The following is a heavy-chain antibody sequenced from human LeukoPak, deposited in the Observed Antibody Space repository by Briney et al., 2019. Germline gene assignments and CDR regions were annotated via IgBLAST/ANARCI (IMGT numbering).Heavy chain of an antibody. J-gene: IGHJ3*02. D-gene: IGHD1-26*01. Sequence: SETLSLTCTVSGGSISSYYWSWIRQPPGKGLEWLGYIYYSGSTNYNPSLKSRVTISVDTSKNQFSLKLSSVTAADTAVYYCARRLKYSGLDAFDIWGQGTMVTVSS. CDR1: GGSISSYY. CDR2: IYYSGST. V-gene: IGHV4-59*08. CDR3: ARRLKYSGLDAFDI.